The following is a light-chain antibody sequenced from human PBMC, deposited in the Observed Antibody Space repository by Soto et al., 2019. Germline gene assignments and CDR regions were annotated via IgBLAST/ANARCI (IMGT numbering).Light chain of an antibody. Sequence: QSALTQPASVSGSPGQSITVSCTGSSSDVGGHHYVSWYQQHPGKAPKLMIYEVSYRPSGVSNRFSGSKSGNTASLTISGLQAEDEADYYCSSYTSSSTWVFGGGTQLTVL. CDR2: EVS. CDR1: SSDVGGHHY. CDR3: SSYTSSSTWV. J-gene: IGLJ2*01. V-gene: IGLV2-14*01.